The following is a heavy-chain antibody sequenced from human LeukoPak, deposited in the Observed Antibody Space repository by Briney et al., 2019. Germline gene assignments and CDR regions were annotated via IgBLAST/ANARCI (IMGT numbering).Heavy chain of an antibody. D-gene: IGHD6-13*01. Sequence: GGSLRLSCAASGFTFSSHAMSWVRQAPGKGLEWVSSISSGSGRAYYADSVKGRFTISRDNSKNTLYLQMNSLRAEDTALYYCAKDWQQLDYWGQGTLVTVSS. CDR3: AKDWQQLDY. CDR2: ISSGSGRA. CDR1: GFTFSSHA. V-gene: IGHV3-23*01. J-gene: IGHJ4*02.